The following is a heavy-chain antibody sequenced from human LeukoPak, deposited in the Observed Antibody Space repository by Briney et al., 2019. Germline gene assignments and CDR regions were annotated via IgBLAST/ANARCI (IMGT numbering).Heavy chain of an antibody. CDR1: EFSFSSYD. Sequence: PGGSLRLSCTASEFSFSSYDMHWVRQAPGKGLEWVALISYDGRNINYAESVKGRFTISRDNSKNTLYLQMNSLRAEDTAVYYCAKDLTPGITGTLEIWGQGTMVTVSS. J-gene: IGHJ3*02. CDR2: ISYDGRNI. CDR3: AKDLTPGITGTLEI. D-gene: IGHD1-20*01. V-gene: IGHV3-30*04.